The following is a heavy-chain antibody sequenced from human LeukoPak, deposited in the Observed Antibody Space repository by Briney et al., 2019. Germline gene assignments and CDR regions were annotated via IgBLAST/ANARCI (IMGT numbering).Heavy chain of an antibody. J-gene: IGHJ4*02. D-gene: IGHD4-17*01. V-gene: IGHV5-51*01. CDR2: IFPDDSDT. CDR3: ARQLRNYGDFVFDS. Sequence: GESLKISCRAFGYDFTNFWIGWVRQMPGRGLEWMGLIFPDDSDTRNSPSFQGQVTVSVDKSISTAYLQWSSLKASDTAIYYCARQLRNYGDFVFDSWGQGTLVTVSS. CDR1: GYDFTNFW.